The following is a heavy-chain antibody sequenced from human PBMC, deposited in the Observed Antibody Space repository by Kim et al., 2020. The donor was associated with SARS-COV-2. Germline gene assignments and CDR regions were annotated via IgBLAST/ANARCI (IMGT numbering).Heavy chain of an antibody. CDR3: ARHGKYDDLLIGYNPHFDY. CDR2: IYYSGTT. Sequence: SETLSLTCTVSSDSISSGSYYWGWIRQPPGKGLEWIGSIYYSGTTYYNPPLKSRVTISVDTSKNHFSLKLSYVTAADTAVYYCARHGKYDDLLIGYNPHFDYWGQGTLVTVSS. D-gene: IGHD3-9*01. CDR1: SDSISSGSYY. V-gene: IGHV4-39*01. J-gene: IGHJ4*02.